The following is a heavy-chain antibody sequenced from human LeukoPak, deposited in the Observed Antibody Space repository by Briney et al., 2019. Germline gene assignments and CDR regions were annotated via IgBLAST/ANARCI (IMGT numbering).Heavy chain of an antibody. CDR3: ARDLLATTGYALGY. D-gene: IGHD1-1*01. J-gene: IGHJ4*02. V-gene: IGHV6-1*01. Sequence: SQTISLTCAISGDSVSSTSASWSWTRQSPSRGLEWLGRTYYRSKWFNEYAVSVGSRVTINADTSKNQFSLQLNSATPEDTAVYYCARDLLATTGYALGYWGQGMLVTVSS. CDR1: GDSVSSTSAS. CDR2: TYYRSKWFN.